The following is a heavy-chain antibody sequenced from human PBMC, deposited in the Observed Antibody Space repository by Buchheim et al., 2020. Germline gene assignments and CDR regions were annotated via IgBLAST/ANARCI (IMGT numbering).Heavy chain of an antibody. CDR3: ARYRRSYGMDV. V-gene: IGHV3-48*01. D-gene: IGHD6-6*01. CDR2: ISSSSSTI. CDR1: GLTFSSYS. Sequence: EVQLVESGGGLVQPGGSLRLSCAASGLTFSSYSMNWVRQAPGKGLEWVSYISSSSSTIYYADSVKGRFTISRENAKNSLYLQMNSLRAEDTAVYYCARYRRSYGMDVWGQGTT. J-gene: IGHJ6*02.